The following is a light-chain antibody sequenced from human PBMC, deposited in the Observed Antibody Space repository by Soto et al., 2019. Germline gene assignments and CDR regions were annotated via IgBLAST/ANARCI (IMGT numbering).Light chain of an antibody. Sequence: EIVMTQSPATLSVSPGERATLSCRASQSVSSNLAWYQQKPGQAPRLLIYGASTRATGIPARFSGSGSGTEFSLTISSLQSEEVAVYYCQQYNNWPPWTFGPGTKVEIK. CDR1: QSVSSN. CDR3: QQYNNWPPWT. CDR2: GAS. V-gene: IGKV3-15*01. J-gene: IGKJ1*01.